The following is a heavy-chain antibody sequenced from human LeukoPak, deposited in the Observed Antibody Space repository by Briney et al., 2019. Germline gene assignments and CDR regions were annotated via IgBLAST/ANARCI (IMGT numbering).Heavy chain of an antibody. D-gene: IGHD6-13*01. CDR1: GFTFSSYA. J-gene: IGHJ4*02. Sequence: AGGSLRLSCAASGFTFSSYAMSWIRQPPGKGLEWIGEINHSGSTNYNPSLKSRVTISVDTSKNQFSLKLSSVTAADTAVYYCARASSSWDPYFDYWGQGTLVTVSS. CDR3: ARASSSWDPYFDY. V-gene: IGHV4-34*01. CDR2: INHSGST.